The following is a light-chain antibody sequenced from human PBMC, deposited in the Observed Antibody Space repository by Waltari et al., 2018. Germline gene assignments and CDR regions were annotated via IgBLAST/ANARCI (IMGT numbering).Light chain of an antibody. CDR2: GAS. V-gene: IGKV3-20*01. CDR1: QSVSSSS. Sequence: EIVLTQSPGTLSLSPGERATLSCRASQSVSSSSLAWYQQKPGQTPRLLSNGASNRVTGIPDRFSGSGSGTDFTLTISRLEPEDFAVYYCQQYGSSPRTFGQGTKVEIK. CDR3: QQYGSSPRT. J-gene: IGKJ1*01.